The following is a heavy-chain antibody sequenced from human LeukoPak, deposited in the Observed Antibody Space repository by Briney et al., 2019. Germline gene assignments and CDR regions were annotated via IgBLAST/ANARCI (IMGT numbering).Heavy chain of an antibody. V-gene: IGHV3-74*01. D-gene: IGHD3-10*01. CDR1: GFKFSSYW. Sequence: GGSLRLSCAVSGFKFSSYWMNWVRQVPGKGLVWVAHINTNGDSANYADSVKGRFTISRDNSKNTLYLQMNSLRAEDTAVYYCARESSGYYDYWGQGTLVTVSS. CDR3: ARESSGYYDY. CDR2: INTNGDSA. J-gene: IGHJ4*02.